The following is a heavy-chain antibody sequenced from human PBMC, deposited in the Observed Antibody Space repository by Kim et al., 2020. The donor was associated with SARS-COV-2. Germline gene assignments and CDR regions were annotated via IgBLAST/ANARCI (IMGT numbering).Heavy chain of an antibody. Sequence: GGSLRLSCAASGFTFSNYAMTWVRQAPGKRLEWVSALSVGGGNTYYADSVKGRFTISRDNSKNTLYLQMNSLRAEDTAVYYCAKRNLGPFDYWGQGTLVTVSS. J-gene: IGHJ4*02. D-gene: IGHD3-16*01. CDR1: GFTFSNYA. CDR2: LSVGGGNT. V-gene: IGHV3-23*01. CDR3: AKRNLGPFDY.